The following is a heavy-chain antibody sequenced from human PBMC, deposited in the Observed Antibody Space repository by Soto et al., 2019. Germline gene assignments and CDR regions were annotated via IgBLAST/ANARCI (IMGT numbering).Heavy chain of an antibody. CDR2: IDPSGNGT. CDR1: GTTLINYY. Sequence: QVQLVQSGAEVKKPGAPVKVSCKASGTTLINYYMHWVRQAPGQGLDWLGKIDPSGNGTSYAERFQGRITLTSDTATNTVYVELSSLRSDDTAIYYSAINSYDSSAYHYWGQGTLVTVSS. V-gene: IGHV1-46*01. CDR3: AINSYDSSAYHY. J-gene: IGHJ4*02. D-gene: IGHD3-22*01.